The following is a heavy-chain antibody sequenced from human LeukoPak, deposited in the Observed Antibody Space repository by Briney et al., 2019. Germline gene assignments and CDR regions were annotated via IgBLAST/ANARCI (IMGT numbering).Heavy chain of an antibody. CDR3: STTYYYDSSEGY. J-gene: IGHJ4*02. V-gene: IGHV3-15*07. CDR1: GFTLSSYT. D-gene: IGHD3-22*01. Sequence: PGGSLRLSCAASGFTLSSYTMNWVRQAPGKGLEWVGRIKSKTDGGTTDYAAPVKGRFTISRDDSKNTLYLQMNSLKTEDTAVYYCSTTYYYDSSEGYWGQGTLVTVSS. CDR2: IKSKTDGGTT.